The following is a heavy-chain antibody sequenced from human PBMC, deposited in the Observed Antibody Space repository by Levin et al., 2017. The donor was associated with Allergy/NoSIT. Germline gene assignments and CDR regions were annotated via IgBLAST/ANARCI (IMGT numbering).Heavy chain of an antibody. CDR3: ARSSSLEWSDP. D-gene: IGHD3-3*01. Sequence: SETLSLTCAVSGGSISSGGYSWSWIRQPPGKGLEWIGSIYYTGSSHYNPSLQSRVTISVDTSKDHFSLNLSSVTAADTAVYYCARSSSLEWSDPWGQGTLVTVSS. V-gene: IGHV4-30-2*03. J-gene: IGHJ5*02. CDR2: IYYTGSS. CDR1: GGSISSGGYS.